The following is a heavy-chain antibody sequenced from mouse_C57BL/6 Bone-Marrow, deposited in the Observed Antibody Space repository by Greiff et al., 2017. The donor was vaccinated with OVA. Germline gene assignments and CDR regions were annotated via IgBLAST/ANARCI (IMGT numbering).Heavy chain of an antibody. V-gene: IGHV1-50*01. CDR2: IDPSDSYT. J-gene: IGHJ2*01. Sequence: QVQLQQPGAELVKPGASVKLSCKASGYTFTSYWMQWVKQRPGQGLEWIGEIDPSDSYTNYNQKFKGKATLTVDTSSSTAYMQLSSLTSEDSAVYYCASLIYYCGSTFFDYWGQGTTLTVSS. D-gene: IGHD1-1*01. CDR1: GYTFTSYW. CDR3: ASLIYYCGSTFFDY.